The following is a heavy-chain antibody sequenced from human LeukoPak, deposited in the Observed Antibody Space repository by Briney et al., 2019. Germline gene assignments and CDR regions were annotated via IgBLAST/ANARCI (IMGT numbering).Heavy chain of an antibody. CDR3: ARCGGKWLHYMDV. CDR2: IYTSGST. D-gene: IGHD5-12*01. Sequence: SETLSLTCTVSGGSISSYYWSWIRQPAGKGLEWIGRIYTSGSTNYNPSLKSRVTISVDKSKNQFSLKLSSVTAADTAVYYCARCGGKWLHYMDVWGKGTTVTVSS. V-gene: IGHV4-4*07. CDR1: GGSISSYY. J-gene: IGHJ6*03.